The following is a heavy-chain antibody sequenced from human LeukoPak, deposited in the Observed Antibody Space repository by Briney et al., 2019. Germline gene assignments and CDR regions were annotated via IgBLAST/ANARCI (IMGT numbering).Heavy chain of an antibody. J-gene: IGHJ4*02. D-gene: IGHD5-18*01. CDR3: ARGLTGYSYGYYFDY. CDR2: ISSDGSST. Sequence: GGSLRLSCAASGFTFSTYWMHWVRQAPGKGLVWVSRISSDGSSTDYADSVKGLFTISRDNARNTLYLQMNSLRAEDTAVHYCARGLTGYSYGYYFDYWGQGTLVTVSS. V-gene: IGHV3-74*01. CDR1: GFTFSTYW.